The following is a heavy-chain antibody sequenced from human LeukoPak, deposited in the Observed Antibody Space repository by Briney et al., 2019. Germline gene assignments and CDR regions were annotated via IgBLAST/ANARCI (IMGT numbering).Heavy chain of an antibody. D-gene: IGHD6-13*01. Sequence: GRSLRLSCAASGFTFTSYAMSWVRQAPGKGLEWVSSISGSGGGTFYADSVKGRFTISRDNANNALSLQMNSLRVEDTAVYYCAREALPAAGTGLSQFDYWGQGTLVTVSS. CDR2: ISGSGGGT. V-gene: IGHV3-23*01. CDR3: AREALPAAGTGLSQFDY. CDR1: GFTFTSYA. J-gene: IGHJ4*02.